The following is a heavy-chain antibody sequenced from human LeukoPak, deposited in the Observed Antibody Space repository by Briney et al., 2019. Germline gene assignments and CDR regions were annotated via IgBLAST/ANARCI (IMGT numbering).Heavy chain of an antibody. CDR3: ARGSGVQVWSSLDY. CDR2: ICHTGTT. V-gene: IGHV4-4*08. CDR1: GGSISPYC. Sequence: SETLSLTCTVSGGSISPYCWSWIRQPPGKGLEWIGYICHTGTTNYNPSLQSRLTFSVDTSKTHFSLELTSVTAADTAVYYCARGSGVQVWSSLDYWGQGTLVTVSS. D-gene: IGHD5-18*01. J-gene: IGHJ4*02.